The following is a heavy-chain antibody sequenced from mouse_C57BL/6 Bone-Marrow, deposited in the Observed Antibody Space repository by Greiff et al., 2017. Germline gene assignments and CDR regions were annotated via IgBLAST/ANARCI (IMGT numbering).Heavy chain of an antibody. Sequence: QVQLQQPGTELVKPGASVKLSCKASGYTFTSYWMHWVKQRPGQGLEWIGNINPSNGGTNYNEKFKSKATLTVDKSSSTAYMQLSSLSSEDSAVYYGARAPYYYGSSPLWWYFDVWGTGTTVTVSS. J-gene: IGHJ1*03. D-gene: IGHD1-1*01. CDR3: ARAPYYYGSSPLWWYFDV. CDR2: INPSNGGT. CDR1: GYTFTSYW. V-gene: IGHV1-53*01.